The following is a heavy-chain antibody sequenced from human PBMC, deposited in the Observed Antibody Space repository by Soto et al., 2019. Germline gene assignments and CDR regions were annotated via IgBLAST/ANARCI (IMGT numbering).Heavy chain of an antibody. V-gene: IGHV4-39*02. CDR1: GGPIRSSSHY. CDR2: IDESGTT. J-gene: IGHJ4*02. CDR3: AREGGDVGY. D-gene: IGHD3-16*01. Sequence: QLQLKESGPGLVKPSETLSLTCSVSGGPIRSSSHYWGWIRQSPGTGLEWIGSIDESGTTYYNPSLQGRVTVAVDTSKNQFSLKVISGTGADTAIYYCAREGGDVGYWGQGTLVTVSS.